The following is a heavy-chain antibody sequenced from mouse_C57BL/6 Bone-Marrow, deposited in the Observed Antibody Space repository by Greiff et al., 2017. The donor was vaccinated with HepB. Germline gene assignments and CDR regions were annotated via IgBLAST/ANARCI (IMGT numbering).Heavy chain of an antibody. D-gene: IGHD6-2*01. V-gene: IGHV7-3*01. CDR3: ARYLRGLCDY. Sequence: EVHLVESGGGLVQPGGSLSLSCAASGFTFTDYYMSWVRQPPGKALEWLGFIRNKANGYTTEYSATVKGRFTISRDNSQSILYLQMNALRAEDSATYYCARYLRGLCDYWGQGTTLTVSS. CDR1: GFTFTDYY. J-gene: IGHJ2*01. CDR2: IRNKANGYTT.